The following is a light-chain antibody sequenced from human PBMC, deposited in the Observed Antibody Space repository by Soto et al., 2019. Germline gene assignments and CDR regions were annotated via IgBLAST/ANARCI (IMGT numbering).Light chain of an antibody. V-gene: IGKV3-20*01. Sequence: EVVLTQSPGTLSLSPGERATLSCRASQTVSSSHLAWYQQKPGQAPRLLIYGASDRATDIPDRFSGSGSGTDFTLAIIRLEPEDFGVYYCQHFGSSPPKYTFGQGTKLEIK. CDR3: QHFGSSPPKYT. J-gene: IGKJ2*01. CDR2: GAS. CDR1: QTVSSSH.